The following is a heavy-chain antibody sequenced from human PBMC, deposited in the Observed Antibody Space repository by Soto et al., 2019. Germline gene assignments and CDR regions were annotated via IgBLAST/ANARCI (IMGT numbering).Heavy chain of an antibody. J-gene: IGHJ6*02. V-gene: IGHV6-1*01. CDR2: TYYRSKWYN. Sequence: SQTLSLTCAISGDSVSSNSAAWNWIRQSPSRGLEWLGRTYYRSKWYNDYAVSVKSRITINPDTSKNQFSLQLNSVTPEDTAVYYCARETITGRTNYYYYYGMDVWGQGTTVTVSS. CDR3: ARETITGRTNYYYYYGMDV. CDR1: GDSVSSNSAA. D-gene: IGHD1-20*01.